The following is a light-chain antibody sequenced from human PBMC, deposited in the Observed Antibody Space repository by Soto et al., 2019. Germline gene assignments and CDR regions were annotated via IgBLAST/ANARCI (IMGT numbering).Light chain of an antibody. J-gene: IGKJ4*01. CDR3: QQGHSFTLT. Sequence: DIQMTQSPSSVSASVGDRVTITCRASQGISNWLAWYQQKPGEAPKLLISAASSLQSGVPSRLSGSGSGTDFTLTTNSLQPEDFATYYCQQGHSFTLTFGGGTKVDIX. CDR2: AAS. V-gene: IGKV1D-12*01. CDR1: QGISNW.